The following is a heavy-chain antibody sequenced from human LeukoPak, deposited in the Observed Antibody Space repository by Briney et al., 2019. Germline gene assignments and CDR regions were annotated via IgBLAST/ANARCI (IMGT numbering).Heavy chain of an antibody. CDR3: ARASRFLEWLPYDAFDI. D-gene: IGHD3-3*01. CDR2: IIPIFGTA. V-gene: IGHV1-69*13. CDR1: VGTFSSYA. Sequence: SVKVSCKASVGTFSSYAISWVRQAPGQRLEWMGGIIPIFGTANYAQKFQGRVTITADESTSTAYMELSSLRSEDTAVYYCARASRFLEWLPYDAFDIWGRGTMVTVSS. J-gene: IGHJ3*02.